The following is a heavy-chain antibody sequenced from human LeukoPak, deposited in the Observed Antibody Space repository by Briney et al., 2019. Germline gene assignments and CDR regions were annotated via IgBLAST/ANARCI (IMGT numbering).Heavy chain of an antibody. CDR3: ARANGIAVADYYFDY. J-gene: IGHJ4*02. D-gene: IGHD6-19*01. V-gene: IGHV4-34*01. CDR1: GGSFSGYY. Sequence: PSETLSLTCAVYGGSFSGYYWSWIRQPPGKGLEWIGEINHSGSTNYNPSLKSRVTISVNTSKNQFSLKLSSVTAADTAVYYCARANGIAVADYYFDYWGQGTLVTVSS. CDR2: INHSGST.